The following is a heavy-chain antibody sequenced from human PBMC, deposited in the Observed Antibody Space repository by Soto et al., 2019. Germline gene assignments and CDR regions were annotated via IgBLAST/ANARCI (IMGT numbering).Heavy chain of an antibody. D-gene: IGHD3-10*01. J-gene: IGHJ6*02. V-gene: IGHV4-59*01. CDR3: AREKVSMVRGVIALDGMDV. Sequence: SETLSLTCTVSGGSISSYYLSWIRQPPGKGLEWIGYIYYSGSTNYNPSLKSRVTISVDTSKNQFSLKLSSVTAEDTAVYYCAREKVSMVRGVIALDGMDVWGQGTTVTVSS. CDR2: IYYSGST. CDR1: GGSISSYY.